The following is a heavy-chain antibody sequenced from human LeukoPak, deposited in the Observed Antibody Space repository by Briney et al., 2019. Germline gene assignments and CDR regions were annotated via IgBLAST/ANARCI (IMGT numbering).Heavy chain of an antibody. Sequence: SETLSLTCTVSGGSISSYYWSWIRQPAGKGLEWIGRIYTSGSTNYNPPLKSRVTMSVDTSKNQFSLKLSSVTAADTAVYYCARDSYYYDSSGYQPRFDPWGQGTLVTVSS. V-gene: IGHV4-4*07. CDR3: ARDSYYYDSSGYQPRFDP. CDR2: IYTSGST. D-gene: IGHD3-22*01. CDR1: GGSISSYY. J-gene: IGHJ5*02.